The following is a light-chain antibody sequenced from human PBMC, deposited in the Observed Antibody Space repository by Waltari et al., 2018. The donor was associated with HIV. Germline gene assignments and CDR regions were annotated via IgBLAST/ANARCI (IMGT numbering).Light chain of an antibody. V-gene: IGLV2-14*02. CDR2: EVS. CDR3: NADRSTWV. Sequence: QSALTQPASVSGSPGQSITISCTGTSSDVGSYNLVSWYQQHPGKAPKLMIYEVSNRGAGICNRGSDSSTANTVTMTRSQVEDEDDDDYYCNADRSTWVFGGGTKLTVL. J-gene: IGLJ3*02. CDR1: SSDVGSYNL.